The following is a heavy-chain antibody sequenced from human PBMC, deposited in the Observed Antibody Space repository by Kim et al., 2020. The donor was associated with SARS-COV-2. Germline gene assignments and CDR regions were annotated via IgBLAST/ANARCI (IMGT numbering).Heavy chain of an antibody. D-gene: IGHD6-19*01. V-gene: IGHV3-9*01. CDR3: AKDRVAVSGYLDAFDI. CDR2: IDWNSGGI. CDR1: GFTFDDYA. J-gene: IGHJ3*02. Sequence: GGSLRLSCAASGFTFDDYAIHWVRQAPGKGLEWVSGIDWNSGGIDYADSVKGRFTISRDNAKNSLYLQMNSLRAEDTALYYCAKDRVAVSGYLDAFDIWGQGTIVTVSS.